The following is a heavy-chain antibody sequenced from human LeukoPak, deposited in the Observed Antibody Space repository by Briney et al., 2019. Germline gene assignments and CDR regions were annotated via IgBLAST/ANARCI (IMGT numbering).Heavy chain of an antibody. CDR1: GGSITSSY. V-gene: IGHV4-4*09. Sequence: PSETLSLTCTVSGGSITSSYWSWIRQSPGKGLEWIGYIYTSGNTNYNLSLKSRVTISVDTSKNQFSLKLSSVTAEDTAVYYCARRQSRFDNWFDPWGQGSLVTVSS. J-gene: IGHJ5*02. D-gene: IGHD3-3*01. CDR2: IYTSGNT. CDR3: ARRQSRFDNWFDP.